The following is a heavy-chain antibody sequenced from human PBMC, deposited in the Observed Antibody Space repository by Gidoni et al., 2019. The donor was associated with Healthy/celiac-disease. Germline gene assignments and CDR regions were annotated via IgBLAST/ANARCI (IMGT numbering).Heavy chain of an antibody. D-gene: IGHD6-19*01. Sequence: EVQLLESGGGLVQPGGSLRLSCAASGFTFSSYGMSWVRQAPGKGLEWVSSISGSGGSTYYADSVKGRYTISRDNSKNTLYLQMNSLRAEDTAVYYGAKELIVVAGTEDYWGQGTLVTVSS. J-gene: IGHJ4*02. CDR3: AKELIVVAGTEDY. CDR2: ISGSGGST. V-gene: IGHV3-23*01. CDR1: GFTFSSYG.